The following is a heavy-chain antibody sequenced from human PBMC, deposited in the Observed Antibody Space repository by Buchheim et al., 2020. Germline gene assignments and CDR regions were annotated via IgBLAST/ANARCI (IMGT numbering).Heavy chain of an antibody. J-gene: IGHJ4*02. V-gene: IGHV1-18*01. CDR3: ARSHTSTVTTWAFGF. CDR1: GYTFTNFG. Sequence: QVQMVQSGTEVKKPGTSVRVSCKSSGYTFTNFGLSWVRQAPGQGLEWMGWISPYNGKTNYALKFRGRVPMTTDASTNTAYMELRGLTSGDTAVYYCARSHTSTVTTWAFGFWGQGT. CDR2: ISPYNGKT. D-gene: IGHD4-17*01.